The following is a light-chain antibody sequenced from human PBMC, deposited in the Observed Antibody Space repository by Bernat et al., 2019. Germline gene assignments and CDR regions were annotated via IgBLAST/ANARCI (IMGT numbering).Light chain of an antibody. J-gene: IGKJ4*01. CDR3: QQRTDWPQLS. CDR1: QTVSRA. V-gene: IGKV3-11*01. CDR2: DTS. Sequence: EIVLTQSPATLSLSPGERATLSCRASQTVSRAFAWYQQKPGQAPRLLIYDTSVRATGIPARFSGSGSGTDFTLTISSLEAEDFAFYYCQQRTDWPQLSFGGGTKVEI.